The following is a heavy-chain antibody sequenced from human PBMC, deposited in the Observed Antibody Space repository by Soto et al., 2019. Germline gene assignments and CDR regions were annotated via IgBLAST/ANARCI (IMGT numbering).Heavy chain of an antibody. CDR2: IPYDGSNK. CDR3: AKGVVKGTYYYYGMDV. V-gene: IGHV3-30*18. CDR1: GFTFSSYG. Sequence: QVQLVESGGGVVQPGRSLRLSCAASGFTFSSYGMHWVRQAPGKGLEWVAVIPYDGSNKYYADSVKGRFTISRDNSKNTLYLQMNSLRAEDTAVYYCAKGVVKGTYYYYGMDVWGQGTTVTVSS. D-gene: IGHD3-22*01. J-gene: IGHJ6*02.